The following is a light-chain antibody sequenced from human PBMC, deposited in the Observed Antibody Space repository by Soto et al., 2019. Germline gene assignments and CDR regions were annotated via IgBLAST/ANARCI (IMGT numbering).Light chain of an antibody. Sequence: DIQMAQFPSSLSASVGDRVTITCRSSQTIRVYLNWYQHRPGKAPTVLIYGATKLQSGVSPRFSSSVTGTEYTLTINSLQPEDIATYYCQQSYSSAWTFGQGTRV. J-gene: IGKJ1*01. CDR3: QQSYSSAWT. V-gene: IGKV1-39*01. CDR1: QTIRVY. CDR2: GAT.